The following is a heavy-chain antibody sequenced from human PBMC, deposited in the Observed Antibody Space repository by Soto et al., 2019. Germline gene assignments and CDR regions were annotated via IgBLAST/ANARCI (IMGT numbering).Heavy chain of an antibody. CDR3: APLATYSYDISVFY. Sequence: HVQLQESGPGLVQPSGSLALTCAVSGGSIGSSKWWTWVGLPPGKGLEWDGEIYHSGSTNYNPSRKSPVTISKDNAKNNFSQKISSMTAADTAVYYCAPLATYSYDISVFYCGQGTLVNVSS. J-gene: IGHJ4*02. CDR2: IYHSGST. D-gene: IGHD3-22*01. V-gene: IGHV4-4*02. CDR1: GGSIGSSKW.